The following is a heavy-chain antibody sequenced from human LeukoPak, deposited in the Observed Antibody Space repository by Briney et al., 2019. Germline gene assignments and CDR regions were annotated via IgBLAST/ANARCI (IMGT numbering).Heavy chain of an antibody. V-gene: IGHV3-23*01. J-gene: IGHJ2*01. Sequence: GGSLRLSCAASGFTFSTNAMSWVRQAPGKGLEWVSGISVGGTYCADSVKGRFTISIDISKNTLYLQMSSLRAEDTAVYYCAKRRFAWYFDLWGRGTLVTVSS. CDR3: AKRRFAWYFDL. CDR1: GFTFSTNA. D-gene: IGHD3-3*01. CDR2: ISVGGT.